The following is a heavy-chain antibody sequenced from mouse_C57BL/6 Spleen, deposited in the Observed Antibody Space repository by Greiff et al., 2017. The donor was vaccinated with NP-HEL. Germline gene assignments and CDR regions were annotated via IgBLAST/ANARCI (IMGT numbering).Heavy chain of an antibody. Sequence: VQLQQSGAELVKPGASVKLSCKASGYTFTSYWMHWVKQRPGQGLEWIGMIHPNSGSTNYNEKFKSKATLTVDKSSSTAYMQLSSLTSEDSAVYYCAREGLGQGVDYWGQGTTLTVSS. V-gene: IGHV1-64*01. CDR3: AREGLGQGVDY. CDR1: GYTFTSYW. CDR2: IHPNSGST. J-gene: IGHJ2*01. D-gene: IGHD4-1*01.